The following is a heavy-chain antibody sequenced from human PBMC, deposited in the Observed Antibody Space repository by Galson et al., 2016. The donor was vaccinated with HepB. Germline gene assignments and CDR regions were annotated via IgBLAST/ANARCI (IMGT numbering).Heavy chain of an antibody. CDR3: ARDMEWLAWGFFDH. V-gene: IGHV4-61*01. D-gene: IGHD3-3*01. Sequence: SETLSLTCTVSGGSVSSGSYYWSWIRQPPGKGLEWIGYMHYRGSTNYNPSLKSRVTISVVTFKNQFSLEMSSVTAADTTVYYCARDMEWLAWGFFDHWGQGNLVTVSS. CDR2: MHYRGST. CDR1: GGSVSSGSYY. J-gene: IGHJ4*02.